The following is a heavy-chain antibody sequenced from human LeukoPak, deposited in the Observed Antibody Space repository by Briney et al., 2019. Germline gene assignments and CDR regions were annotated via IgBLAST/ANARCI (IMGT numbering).Heavy chain of an antibody. D-gene: IGHD6-19*01. V-gene: IGHV3-30*18. CDR3: ANGAVAGIDY. J-gene: IGHJ4*02. CDR2: ISYDGSNK. CDR1: GFTFSSYG. Sequence: GGSLRLSCAASGFTFSSYGMHWVRQAPGKGLEWVAVISYDGSNKYYADSVKGRFTISRDNSKNTLYLQMNSLRAVDTAVYYCANGAVAGIDYWGQGTLVTVSS.